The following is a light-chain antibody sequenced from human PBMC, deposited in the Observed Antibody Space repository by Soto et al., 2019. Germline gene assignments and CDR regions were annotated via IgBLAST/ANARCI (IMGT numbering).Light chain of an antibody. Sequence: DIQLTQSPSFLSASVGDRVTITCRATQGISSFLAWYQQKPGKAPRFLIYTASTLRSGVPSRFSGSGSGTEFTLTISSLQSEDFATYYCQQLNSLPFTFGQGTRLEIK. V-gene: IGKV1-9*01. J-gene: IGKJ5*01. CDR1: QGISSF. CDR2: TAS. CDR3: QQLNSLPFT.